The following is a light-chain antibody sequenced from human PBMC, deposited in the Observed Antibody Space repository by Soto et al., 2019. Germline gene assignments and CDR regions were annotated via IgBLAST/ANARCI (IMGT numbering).Light chain of an antibody. CDR3: QQYNSYSEA. CDR1: QTISSW. CDR2: KAS. J-gene: IGKJ1*01. V-gene: IGKV1-5*03. Sequence: DIQMTQAPSTLSVSVGDRVTSSCRASQTISSWLAWYQQKPGKAPKLLIYKASTLKSGVPSRFSGSGSGTEFTLTISSLQPDDFATYYCQQYNSYSEAFGQGTKVDI.